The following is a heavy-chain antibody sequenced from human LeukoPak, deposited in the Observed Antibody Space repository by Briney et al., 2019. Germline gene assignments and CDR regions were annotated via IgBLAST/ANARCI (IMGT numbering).Heavy chain of an antibody. Sequence: GASVKVSCKASGGTXSSYAISWVRQAPGQGLEWMGRIIPILGIANYAQKFQGRVTITADKSTSTAYMELSSLRSEDTAVYYCAREPPYGVTTQDWGQGTLVTVSS. J-gene: IGHJ4*02. V-gene: IGHV1-69*04. CDR2: IIPILGIA. D-gene: IGHD4-11*01. CDR1: GGTXSSYA. CDR3: AREPPYGVTTQD.